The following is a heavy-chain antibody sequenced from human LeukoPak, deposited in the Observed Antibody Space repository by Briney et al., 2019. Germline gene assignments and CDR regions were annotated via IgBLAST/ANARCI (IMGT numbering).Heavy chain of an antibody. J-gene: IGHJ4*02. V-gene: IGHV4-34*01. CDR3: ASGRFRVTPGY. Sequence: PSETLSLTCAVYGGSFSGYYWSWLRQPPGKGLEWIGEINHSGSTNYNPSLKSRVTISVDTSKNQFSLKLSSVTAADTAVYYWASGRFRVTPGYWGQGTLVTVSS. CDR1: GGSFSGYY. CDR2: INHSGST. D-gene: IGHD3-3*01.